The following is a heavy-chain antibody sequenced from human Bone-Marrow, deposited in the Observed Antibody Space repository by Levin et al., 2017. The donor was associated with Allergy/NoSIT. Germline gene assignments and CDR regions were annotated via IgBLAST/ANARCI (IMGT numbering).Heavy chain of an antibody. CDR1: GFTFSDYY. CDR3: ASSSTRITMVRGVAPNWFDP. D-gene: IGHD3-10*01. Sequence: GESLKISCAASGFTFSDYYMSWIRQAPGKGLEWVSYISSSGSTIYYADSVKGRFTISRDNAKNSLYLQMNSLRAEDTAVYYCASSSTRITMVRGVAPNWFDPWGQGTLVTVSS. V-gene: IGHV3-11*01. J-gene: IGHJ5*02. CDR2: ISSSGSTI.